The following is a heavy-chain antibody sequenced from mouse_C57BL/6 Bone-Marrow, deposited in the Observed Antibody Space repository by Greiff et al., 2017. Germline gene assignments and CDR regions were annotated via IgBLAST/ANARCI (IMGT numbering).Heavy chain of an antibody. D-gene: IGHD3-1*01. CDR1: GYTFTSYT. V-gene: IGHV1-4*01. CDR2: INPSSGYT. Sequence: VQLQQSGAELARPGASVKMSCKASGYTFTSYTMHWVKQRPGQGLEWIGYINPSSGYTKYNQKFKDKATLTADKSSSTAYMQLSSLTSEDSAVYYCARSGFRAMDYWGQGTSVTVSS. CDR3: ARSGFRAMDY. J-gene: IGHJ4*01.